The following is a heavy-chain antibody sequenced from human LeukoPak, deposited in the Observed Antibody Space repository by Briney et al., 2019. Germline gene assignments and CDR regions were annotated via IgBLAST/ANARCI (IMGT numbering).Heavy chain of an antibody. CDR3: ARLLPSTTPTRPVRYYFDY. J-gene: IGHJ4*02. CDR2: IFYSGST. CDR1: GGSISSSSHF. Sequence: SETLSLTCTVSGGSISSSSHFWGWIRQPPGKGLEWIGSIFYSGSTYYNPSLKSRLTISVDTSKNQFSLKLSSVTAADTAVYYCARLLPSTTPTRPVRYYFDYWGQGTLVTVSS. D-gene: IGHD4-11*01. V-gene: IGHV4-39*01.